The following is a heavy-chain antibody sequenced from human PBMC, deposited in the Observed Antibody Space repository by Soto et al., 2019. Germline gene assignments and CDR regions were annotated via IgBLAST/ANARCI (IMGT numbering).Heavy chain of an antibody. CDR2: IYYSGST. CDR3: ARGYDITGTTNV. CDR1: GGSISSYY. V-gene: IGHV4-59*08. J-gene: IGHJ6*02. D-gene: IGHD1-7*01. Sequence: TSETLSLTCTVSGGSISSYYWSWIRQPPGKGLEWIGYIYYSGSTNYNPSLKSRVTISVDTSKNQFSLKLSSVTAADTAVYYCARGYDITGTTNVWGQGTTVTVSS.